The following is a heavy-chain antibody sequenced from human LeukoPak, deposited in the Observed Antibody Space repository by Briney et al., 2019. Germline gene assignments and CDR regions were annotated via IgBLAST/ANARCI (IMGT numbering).Heavy chain of an antibody. V-gene: IGHV1-8*01. CDR3: ARGSALRYFDWFYSY. CDR2: MNPNSGNT. J-gene: IGHJ4*02. CDR1: GYTFTSYD. Sequence: VASVKVSCKASGYTFTSYDINWVRQATGQGLEWMGWMNPNSGNTGYAQKFQGRVTMTRNTSISTAYMELSSLRSEDTAVYYCARGSALRYFDWFYSYWGQGTLVTVSS. D-gene: IGHD3-9*01.